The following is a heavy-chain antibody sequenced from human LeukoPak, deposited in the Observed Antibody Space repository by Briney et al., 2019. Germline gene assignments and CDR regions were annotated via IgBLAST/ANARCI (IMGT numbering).Heavy chain of an antibody. CDR3: AKDIYPLGLDYGSFDY. CDR2: ISWDGGST. Sequence: GGSLRLSCAASGFTFDDYTMHWVRQAPGKGLEWVSLISWDGGSTYYADSVKGRFTISRDNSKNSLYLQMNSLRTEDTALYYCAKDIYPLGLDYGSFDYWGQGTLVTVSS. D-gene: IGHD4-17*01. J-gene: IGHJ4*02. V-gene: IGHV3-43*01. CDR1: GFTFDDYT.